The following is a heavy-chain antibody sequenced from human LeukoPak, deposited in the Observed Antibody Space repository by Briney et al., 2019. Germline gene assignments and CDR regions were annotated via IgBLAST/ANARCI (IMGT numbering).Heavy chain of an antibody. D-gene: IGHD3-3*01. CDR1: SIRFADHW. J-gene: IGHJ4*02. V-gene: IGHV3-74*01. Sequence: GGSLRLSCVGSSIRFADHWMLWVRQVPGKPPAWVARSDRDGVVREYADSVKGRFTIPRDNARNTIHLEMNRLRVEDTAIYYCVASRWSGALDFWGQGSLVTVSS. CDR3: VASRWSGALDF. CDR2: SDRDGVVR.